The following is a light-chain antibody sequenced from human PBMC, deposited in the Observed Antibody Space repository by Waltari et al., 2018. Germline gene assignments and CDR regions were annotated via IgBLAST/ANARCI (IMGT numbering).Light chain of an antibody. CDR2: DAS. CDR3: QQYDNLPYT. J-gene: IGKJ2*01. CDR1: QDISNY. Sequence: DLQMTQSPSSLSASVGDRVTITCQASQDISNYLNWYQQKPGKAPELLIYDASNLETGVPSRFSGGGSGTDFTVTISSLQPEDIATYYCQQYDNLPYTFGQGTKLEIK. V-gene: IGKV1-33*01.